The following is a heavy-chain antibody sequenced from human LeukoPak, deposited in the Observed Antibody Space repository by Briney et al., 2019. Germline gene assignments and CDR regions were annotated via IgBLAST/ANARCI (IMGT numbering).Heavy chain of an antibody. V-gene: IGHV3-23*01. D-gene: IGHD3-22*01. CDR2: MSGSGGST. CDR1: GLTFGSYA. CDR3: AKVKESGGYYHFDY. J-gene: IGHJ4*02. Sequence: GGSLRLSRAPSGLTFGSYAMTWVRHAPGKGLEWVSAMSGSGGSTYYADCVKGRFTISRDNSKNTLYLQMNSLRTEDTAVYFCAKVKESGGYYHFDYWGQGTLVTVSS.